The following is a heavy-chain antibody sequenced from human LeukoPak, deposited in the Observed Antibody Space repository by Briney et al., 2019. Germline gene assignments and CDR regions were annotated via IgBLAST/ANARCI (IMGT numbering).Heavy chain of an antibody. D-gene: IGHD3-22*01. CDR3: ARLSSPRNKAGYYYDSSGYYYDY. CDR1: GYTFTGYY. J-gene: IGHJ4*02. Sequence: ASVKVSCKASGYTFTGYYMHWVRQAPGQGLEWMGWINPNSGGTNYAQKFQGWVTMTRDTSISTAYMELSRLRSDDTAVYYCARLSSPRNKAGYYYDSSGYYYDYWGQGTLVTVSS. V-gene: IGHV1-2*04. CDR2: INPNSGGT.